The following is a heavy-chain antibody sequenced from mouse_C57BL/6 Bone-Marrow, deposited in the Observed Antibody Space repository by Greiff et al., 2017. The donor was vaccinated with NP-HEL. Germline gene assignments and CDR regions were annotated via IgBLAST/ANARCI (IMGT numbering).Heavy chain of an antibody. D-gene: IGHD2-4*01. V-gene: IGHV1-55*01. CDR3: GDYEGV. CDR2: IYPGSGST. CDR1: GYTFTSYW. Sequence: QVQLQQPGAELVKPGASVKLSCKASGYTFTSYWITWVKQSPGQGLEWIGDIYPGSGSTNYNEKFKSKATLTVDTSSTTAYMQLSSLTSEGSAVYYCGDYEGVWGTGTTVTVSS. J-gene: IGHJ1*03.